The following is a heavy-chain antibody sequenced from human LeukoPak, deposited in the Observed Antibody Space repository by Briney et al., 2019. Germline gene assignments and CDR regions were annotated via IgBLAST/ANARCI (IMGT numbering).Heavy chain of an antibody. CDR3: ARDPREAIVVVPAGYYYYGMDV. D-gene: IGHD2-2*01. CDR2: IIPIFGTA. V-gene: IGHV1-69*01. J-gene: IGHJ6*02. CDR1: GGTFSIYA. Sequence: ASVTVSCKASGGTFSIYAISWVRQAPGQGLEWMGGIIPIFGTANYAQKFQGRVTITADESTSTAYMELSSLRSEDTAVYYCARDPREAIVVVPAGYYYYGMDVWGQGTTVTVSS.